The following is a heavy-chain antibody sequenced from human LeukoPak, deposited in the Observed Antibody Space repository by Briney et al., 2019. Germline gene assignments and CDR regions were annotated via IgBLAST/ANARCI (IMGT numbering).Heavy chain of an antibody. CDR2: ISGSGGST. Sequence: GGSLRLSCAASGFTFSSSAMSWVRQAPGKGLEWVSAISGSGGSTYYADSVKGRFTISRDNSKNTLSLQMNSLRPEDTALYYCAKDVSITTPWGQGTLVTVSS. CDR3: AKDVSITTP. D-gene: IGHD4-11*01. CDR1: GFTFSSSA. J-gene: IGHJ5*02. V-gene: IGHV3-23*01.